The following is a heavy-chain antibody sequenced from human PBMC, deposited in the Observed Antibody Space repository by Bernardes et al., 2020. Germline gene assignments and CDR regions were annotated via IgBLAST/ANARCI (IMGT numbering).Heavy chain of an antibody. D-gene: IGHD3-3*01. CDR3: ARTYYDFWRRNWFDP. J-gene: IGHJ5*02. CDR1: GYTFTSYG. CDR2: ISAYNGNT. Sequence: ASVKVSCKASGYTFTSYGISWVRQAPGQGLEWMGWISAYNGNTNYAQKLQGRVTMTTDTSTSTAYMELRSLRSDDTAVYYCARTYYDFWRRNWFDPWGQGTLVTVSS. V-gene: IGHV1-18*01.